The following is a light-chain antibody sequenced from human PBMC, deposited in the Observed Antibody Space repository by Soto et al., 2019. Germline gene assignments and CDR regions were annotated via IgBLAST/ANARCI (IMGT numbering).Light chain of an antibody. Sequence: DIQMTQSPSTLSASVGDRITITCRATQSVSNRLAWYQQKPGKAPKFLIYKASALESGVPSRFSGSGSGTQFTLTINTLQPDDSATYYCQQYYGYPATFGQGTKLEIK. CDR3: QQYYGYPAT. V-gene: IGKV1-5*03. CDR1: QSVSNR. J-gene: IGKJ2*01. CDR2: KAS.